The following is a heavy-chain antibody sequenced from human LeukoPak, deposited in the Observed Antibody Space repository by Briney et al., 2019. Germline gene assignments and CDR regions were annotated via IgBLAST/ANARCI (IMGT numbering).Heavy chain of an antibody. D-gene: IGHD6-13*01. V-gene: IGHV4-30-4*01. CDR3: ARQDKQLEPN. Sequence: SETLSLTCTVSGGSITSGDYYWSWIRQPPGKGLEWIGYIYYTGSTYYNPSLKSRVTISVDTSKNQFSLKLSSVTAADTAVYYCARQDKQLEPNWGQGTLVTVSA. CDR1: GGSITSGDYY. CDR2: IYYTGST. J-gene: IGHJ4*02.